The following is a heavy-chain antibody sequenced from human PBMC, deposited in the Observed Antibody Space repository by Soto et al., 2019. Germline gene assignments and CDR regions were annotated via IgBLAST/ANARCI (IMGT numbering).Heavy chain of an antibody. Sequence: HGESLKISCKGSGYSFTSYWISWVRQMPGKGMEWMGRIDPSDSYTNYSPSFQGHVTISADKSISTAYLQWSSLKASDTAMYYCARLYCSSTSCPNWFDPWGQGTLVTVSS. J-gene: IGHJ5*02. CDR1: GYSFTSYW. V-gene: IGHV5-10-1*01. CDR3: ARLYCSSTSCPNWFDP. CDR2: IDPSDSYT. D-gene: IGHD2-2*01.